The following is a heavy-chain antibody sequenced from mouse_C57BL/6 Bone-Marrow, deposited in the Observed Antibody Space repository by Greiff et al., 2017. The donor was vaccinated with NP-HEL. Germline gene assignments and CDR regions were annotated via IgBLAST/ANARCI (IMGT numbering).Heavy chain of an antibody. V-gene: IGHV1-81*01. J-gene: IGHJ3*01. CDR3: ARSGAY. CDR1: GYTFTSYG. CDR2: IYPRSGNT. D-gene: IGHD1-3*01. Sequence: QVQLQQSGAELARPGASVKLSCKASGYTFTSYGISWVKQRPGQGLEWIGEIYPRSGNTYYNEKFKGKATLTADKSSSTAYMELRSLTSEDSAVYFCARSGAYWGQGTLVTVSA.